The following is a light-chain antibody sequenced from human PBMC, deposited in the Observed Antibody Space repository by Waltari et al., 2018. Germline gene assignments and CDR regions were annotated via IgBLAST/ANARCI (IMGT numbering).Light chain of an antibody. J-gene: IGKJ5*01. CDR2: DAS. CDR3: QQTYSTPPVT. Sequence: DIQMTQSPSSLSASVGDRVTISCRASQSISSRLNWFQQKPGKAPTVLIYDASTLQSGVPSRFSGSGSGTDFTFTINSLQPEDFAVYYCQQTYSTPPVTFGPGTRL. V-gene: IGKV1-39*01. CDR1: QSISSR.